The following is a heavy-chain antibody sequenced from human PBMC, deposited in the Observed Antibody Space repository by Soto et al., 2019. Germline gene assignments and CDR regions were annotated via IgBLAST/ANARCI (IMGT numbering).Heavy chain of an antibody. J-gene: IGHJ4*02. CDR1: GGSISSSSYY. CDR2: IYYSGST. V-gene: IGHV4-39*01. Sequence: PWETLSLTCTVSGGSISSSSYYWGWIRQPPGKGLEWIGSIYYSGSTYDNPSLRSQVTISVNTTKNQFSLKLSSVTAADTAVYYCARLNILVPAARRFNRYFDYWGQGTLVTVSS. CDR3: ARLNILVPAARRFNRYFDY. D-gene: IGHD2-2*01.